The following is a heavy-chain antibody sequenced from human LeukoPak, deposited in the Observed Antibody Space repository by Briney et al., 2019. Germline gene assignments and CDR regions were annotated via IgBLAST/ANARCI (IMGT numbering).Heavy chain of an antibody. CDR1: GFTFSSYS. V-gene: IGHV3-21*01. J-gene: IGHJ4*02. CDR2: ISSSSSYI. CDR3: ARGGYSYGYWRICDY. Sequence: PGGSLRLSCAASGFTFSSYSMNWVRQAPGKGLEWVSSISSSSSYIYYADSVKGRFTISRDNAKNSLYLQMNSLRAEDTAVYYCARGGYSYGYWRICDYWGQGTLVTVSS. D-gene: IGHD5-18*01.